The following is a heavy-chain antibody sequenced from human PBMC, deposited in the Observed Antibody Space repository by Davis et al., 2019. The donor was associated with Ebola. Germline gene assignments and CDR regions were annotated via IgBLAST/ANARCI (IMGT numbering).Heavy chain of an antibody. V-gene: IGHV7-4-1*02. CDR3: ASAVAADY. CDR2: INTRTGKP. CDR1: GYTLHLYG. D-gene: IGHD6-19*01. Sequence: ASVTVSRQASGYTLHLYGINWVRQAPGQGLEWMGWINTRTGKPTYAKDFTARFVLSLDTSANTAYLEINSLKVDDTAVYYCASAVAADYWGQGTLVTVSS. J-gene: IGHJ4*02.